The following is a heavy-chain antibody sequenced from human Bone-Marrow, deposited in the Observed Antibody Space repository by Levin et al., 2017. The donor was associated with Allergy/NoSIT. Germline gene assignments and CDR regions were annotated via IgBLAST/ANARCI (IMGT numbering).Heavy chain of an antibody. Sequence: GGSLRLSCAASGFAFSNYAMIWVRQAPGRGLEAISSISGSDGRTYYADSMKGRFTISRDNSKNTLYLQMNSLGAEDTAVYFCAKILVASLDYYWYGMDVWGQGTTVTVSS. J-gene: IGHJ6*02. CDR3: AKILVASLDYYWYGMDV. CDR2: ISGSDGRT. CDR1: GFAFSNYA. D-gene: IGHD2-15*01. V-gene: IGHV3-23*01.